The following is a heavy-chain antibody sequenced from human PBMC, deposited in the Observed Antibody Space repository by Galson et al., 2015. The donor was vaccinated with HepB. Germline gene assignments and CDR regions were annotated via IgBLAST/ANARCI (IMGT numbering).Heavy chain of an antibody. V-gene: IGHV1-18*04. CDR1: GYTFTSYG. CDR3: ARDDPYDSSGYYDY. J-gene: IGHJ4*02. Sequence: SVKVSCKASGYTFTSYGISWVRQAPGQGLEWMGWISAYNGNTNYAQKLQGRVTMTTDTSTSTAYMELRSLRSDDTAVYYCARDDPYDSSGYYDYWGQGTLVTVSS. CDR2: ISAYNGNT. D-gene: IGHD3-22*01.